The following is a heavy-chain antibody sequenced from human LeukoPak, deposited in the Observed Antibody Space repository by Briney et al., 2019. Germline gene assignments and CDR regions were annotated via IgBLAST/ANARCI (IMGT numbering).Heavy chain of an antibody. J-gene: IGHJ3*02. CDR3: AREFDSSSWTPDAFGI. D-gene: IGHD6-13*01. CDR1: GYTFTSYG. Sequence: ASVKVSCKASGYTFTSYGISWVRQAPGQGLEWMGWISAYNGNTNYAQKLQGRVTMTTDTSTSTAYMELRSLRSDDTAVYYCAREFDSSSWTPDAFGIWGQGTMVTVSS. V-gene: IGHV1-18*01. CDR2: ISAYNGNT.